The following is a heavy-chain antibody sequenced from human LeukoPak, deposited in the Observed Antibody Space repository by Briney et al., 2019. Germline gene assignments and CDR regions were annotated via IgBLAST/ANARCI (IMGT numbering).Heavy chain of an antibody. D-gene: IGHD6-13*01. Sequence: PSETLSLTCTVSGGSISSSSYYWGWIRQPPGKGLEWIGSIYYSGSTYYNPSLKSRVTIPVDTSKNQFSLKLSSVTAADTAVYYCARLDSSSWYYFDYWGQGTLVTVSS. CDR3: ARLDSSSWYYFDY. CDR2: IYYSGST. V-gene: IGHV4-39*01. J-gene: IGHJ4*02. CDR1: GGSISSSSYY.